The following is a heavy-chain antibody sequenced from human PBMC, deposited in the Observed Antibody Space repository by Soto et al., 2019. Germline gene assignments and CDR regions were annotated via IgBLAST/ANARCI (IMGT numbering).Heavy chain of an antibody. V-gene: IGHV1-69*01. CDR3: ARGETYVGV. D-gene: IGHD3-10*02. J-gene: IGHJ6*02. CDR2: IIPIFSSR. CDR1: RDTFNKYA. Sequence: QVQLVQSGAEVKKPGSSVKVSCKTSRDTFNKYAFNWVRQAPGQGLEWMGWIIPIFSSRNYAEKFQGRVTITADDSTSTAYMELRSLRFEDTAVYYCARGETYVGVWGQGTTVTVSS.